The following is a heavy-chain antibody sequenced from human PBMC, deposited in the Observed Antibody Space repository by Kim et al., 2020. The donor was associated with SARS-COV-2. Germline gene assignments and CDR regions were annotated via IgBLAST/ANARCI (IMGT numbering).Heavy chain of an antibody. Sequence: DNYGTGTSYADSGKGRFTISRDITKNAVYLQMNSLTAEDTAVYYCATVFNDWGQGTLVTVSS. J-gene: IGHJ4*02. CDR2: DNYGTGT. CDR3: ATVFND. V-gene: IGHV3-74*01.